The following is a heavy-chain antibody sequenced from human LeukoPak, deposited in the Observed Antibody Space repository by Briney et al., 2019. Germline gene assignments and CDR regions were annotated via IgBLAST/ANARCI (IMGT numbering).Heavy chain of an antibody. CDR1: GFTFSSYW. Sequence: GGSLRLSCAASGFTFSSYWMHWVRHAPGKGLVWVSRINSDGRSTSYADSVKGRFTISRDNAKNTLYLQMNSLRAEDTAVYYCARDGDSYGMDVWGQGTTVTVSS. V-gene: IGHV3-74*01. CDR2: INSDGRST. J-gene: IGHJ6*02. D-gene: IGHD7-27*01. CDR3: ARDGDSYGMDV.